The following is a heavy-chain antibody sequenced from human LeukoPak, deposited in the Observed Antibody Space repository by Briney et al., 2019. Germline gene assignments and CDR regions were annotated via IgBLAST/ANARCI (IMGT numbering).Heavy chain of an antibody. D-gene: IGHD4-23*01. V-gene: IGHV1-69*05. J-gene: IGHJ5*02. Sequence: SVKVSCKASGGTFSSYAISWVRQAPGQGLEWMGGIIPIFGTANYAQKLQGRVTMTTDTSTSTAYMELRSLRSDDTAVYYCARDNSFRNWFDPWGQGTLVTVS. CDR3: ARDNSFRNWFDP. CDR1: GGTFSSYA. CDR2: IIPIFGTA.